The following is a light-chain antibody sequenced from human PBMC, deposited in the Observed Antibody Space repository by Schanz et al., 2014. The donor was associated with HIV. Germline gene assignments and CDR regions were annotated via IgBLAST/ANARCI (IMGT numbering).Light chain of an antibody. CDR2: DAS. J-gene: IGLJ3*02. CDR1: SSDVGGYNY. Sequence: QSALTQPPSASGSPGQSVTISCTGTSSDVGGYNYVSWYQQHPGKAPKLLVYDASKRPSGVPDRLSGSKSGNTASLTISGIQAEDEAVYYCCSYAGSYPWVFGGGTKLTVL. V-gene: IGLV2-11*01. CDR3: CSYAGSYPWV.